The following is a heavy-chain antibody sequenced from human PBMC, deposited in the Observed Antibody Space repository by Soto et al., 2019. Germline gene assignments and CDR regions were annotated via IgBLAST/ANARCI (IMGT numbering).Heavy chain of an antibody. CDR3: ARDGASQRIAVVLNWFDP. CDR1: GYTFTSYA. CDR2: INAGNGNT. Sequence: ASVKVSCKASGYTFTSYAMHWVRQAPGQRLEWMGWINAGNGNTKYSQKFQGRVTITRDTSASTAYMELSSLRSEDTAVYYCARDGASQRIAVVLNWFDPWGQGTLVTVSS. J-gene: IGHJ5*02. D-gene: IGHD6-19*01. V-gene: IGHV1-3*01.